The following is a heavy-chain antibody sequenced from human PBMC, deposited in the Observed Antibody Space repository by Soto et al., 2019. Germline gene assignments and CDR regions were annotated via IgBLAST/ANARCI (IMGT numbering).Heavy chain of an antibody. V-gene: IGHV1-3*01. Sequence: ASVKVSCKASGYTFTSYAMHWVRQAPGQRLEWMGWINAGNGNTKYSQKFQGRVTITRDASASTAYMELSSLRSEDTAVYYCARDRYSSSWYRAGGMDVWGQGTTVTVSS. CDR2: INAGNGNT. CDR1: GYTFTSYA. CDR3: ARDRYSSSWYRAGGMDV. J-gene: IGHJ6*02. D-gene: IGHD6-13*01.